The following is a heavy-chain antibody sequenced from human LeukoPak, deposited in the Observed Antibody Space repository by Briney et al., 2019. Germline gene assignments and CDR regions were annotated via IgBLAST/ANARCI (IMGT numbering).Heavy chain of an antibody. CDR3: AKGSSGYFVDL. D-gene: IGHD3-22*01. Sequence: GGSLRLSCTASGFIFNNYGLIWVRQAPGKGLEWVSAISGSGGSTYYADSVKGRFTISRDNSKNTLYLQMNSLRAEDTALYYCAKGSSGYFVDLWGQGTLVTVSS. CDR2: ISGSGGST. J-gene: IGHJ5*02. V-gene: IGHV3-23*01. CDR1: GFIFNNYG.